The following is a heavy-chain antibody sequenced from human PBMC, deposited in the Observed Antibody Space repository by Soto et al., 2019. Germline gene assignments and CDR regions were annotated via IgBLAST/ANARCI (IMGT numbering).Heavy chain of an antibody. J-gene: IGHJ5*02. Sequence: EVQLLESGGGLVQPGGSLRLSCAASGFTFSSYAMSWVRQAPGKGLGWVSAISGSGGSTYYADSVKGRFTISRDNSKNTLYLQMNSLRAEDTAVYYCASRKGGVAEPAPWAQGTLVTVSS. CDR1: GFTFSSYA. CDR2: ISGSGGST. D-gene: IGHD2-2*01. V-gene: IGHV3-23*01. CDR3: ASRKGGVAEPAP.